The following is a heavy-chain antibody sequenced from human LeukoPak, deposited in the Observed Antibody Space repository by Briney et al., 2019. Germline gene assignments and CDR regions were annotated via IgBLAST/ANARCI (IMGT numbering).Heavy chain of an antibody. CDR3: AREACDSGSCDAFDI. D-gene: IGHD2-15*01. J-gene: IGHJ3*02. CDR2: INHSGTT. CDR1: GASLSGSH. Sequence: SETLSLTCAVYGASLSGSHWSWIRQPPGKGLEWIGEINHSGTTNYNPSLKSRVTMSVDTSKNQFSLKLSSVTAADTAVYYCAREACDSGSCDAFDIWGQGTMVTVSS. V-gene: IGHV4-34*01.